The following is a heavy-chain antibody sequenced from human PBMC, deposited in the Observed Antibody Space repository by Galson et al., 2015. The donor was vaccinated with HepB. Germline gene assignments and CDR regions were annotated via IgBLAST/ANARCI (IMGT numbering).Heavy chain of an antibody. Sequence: SVKVSCKASGYTFTSYGISWVRQAPGQGLEWMGWISAYNGNTNYAQKLQGRVTMTTDTSTSTAYMELRSLRSDDTAVYYCARGQPDTAMVTIRLELDYWGQGTLVTVSS. CDR2: ISAYNGNT. D-gene: IGHD5-18*01. V-gene: IGHV1-18*01. J-gene: IGHJ4*02. CDR3: ARGQPDTAMVTIRLELDY. CDR1: GYTFTSYG.